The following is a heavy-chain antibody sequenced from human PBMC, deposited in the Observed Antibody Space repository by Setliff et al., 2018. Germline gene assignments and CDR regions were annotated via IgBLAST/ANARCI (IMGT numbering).Heavy chain of an antibody. CDR3: AGSRAWIPIFDS. CDR2: IKEDGSEE. J-gene: IGHJ4*02. D-gene: IGHD5-12*01. Sequence: GGSLRLSCVASGFSFSNYYMSWVRQAPGKGLEWVANIKEDGSEEYYVDSVKGRFTISRDNSKNSLYLQMNNLSAEDTAVYYCAGSRAWIPIFDSWGQGILVTVSS. V-gene: IGHV3-7*01. CDR1: GFSFSNYY.